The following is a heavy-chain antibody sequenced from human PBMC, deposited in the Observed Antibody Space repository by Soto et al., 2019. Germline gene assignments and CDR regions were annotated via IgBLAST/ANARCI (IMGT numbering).Heavy chain of an antibody. CDR1: GYTFTSYG. CDR3: ARSGNYDSSQTRAEYFQH. CDR2: ISAYNGNT. J-gene: IGHJ1*01. V-gene: IGHV1-18*01. D-gene: IGHD3-22*01. Sequence: GASVKVSCKASGYTFTSYGISWVRQAPGQGLEWMGWISAYNGNTNYAQKLQGRVTMTTDTSTSTAYMELRSLRSDDTAVYYCARSGNYDSSQTRAEYFQHWGQGTLVTVSS.